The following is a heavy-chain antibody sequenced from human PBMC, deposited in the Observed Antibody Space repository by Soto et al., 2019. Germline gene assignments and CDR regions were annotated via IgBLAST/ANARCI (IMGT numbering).Heavy chain of an antibody. CDR1: GGSFSGYY. Sequence: SETLSLTCAVYGGSFSGYYWSWIRQPPGKGLEWIGEINHSGSTNYNPSLKSRVTISVDTSKNQFSLKLSSVTAADTAVYYCARGRRITNYYYYYGMDVWGQGTTVTVSS. CDR2: INHSGST. V-gene: IGHV4-34*01. D-gene: IGHD3-10*01. J-gene: IGHJ6*02. CDR3: ARGRRITNYYYYYGMDV.